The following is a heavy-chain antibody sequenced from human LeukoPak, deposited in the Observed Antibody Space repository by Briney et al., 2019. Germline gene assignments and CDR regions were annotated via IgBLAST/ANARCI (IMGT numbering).Heavy chain of an antibody. Sequence: PSETLSLTCTVSGGSISSYYWSWIRQPPGKGLEWIGYIYYSGSTNYNPSLKSRVTISVDTSKNQFSLKLSSVTAADTAVYYCARVNRLRGAHFGYWGQGTLVTVSS. CDR1: GGSISSYY. V-gene: IGHV4-59*01. CDR2: IYYSGST. D-gene: IGHD3-10*01. J-gene: IGHJ4*02. CDR3: ARVNRLRGAHFGY.